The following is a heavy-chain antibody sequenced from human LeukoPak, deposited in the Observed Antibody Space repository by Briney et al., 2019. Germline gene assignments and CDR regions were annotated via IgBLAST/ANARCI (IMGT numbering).Heavy chain of an antibody. J-gene: IGHJ5*02. Sequence: ASVKVSCKASGYTFTGYYMHWVRQAPGQGLEWMGGIIPIFGTANYAQKFQGRVTITADKSTSTAYMELSSLRSEDTAVYYCARVAAAGPDYNWFDPWGQGTLVTVSS. V-gene: IGHV1-69*06. CDR3: ARVAAAGPDYNWFDP. CDR1: GYTFTGYY. D-gene: IGHD6-13*01. CDR2: IIPIFGTA.